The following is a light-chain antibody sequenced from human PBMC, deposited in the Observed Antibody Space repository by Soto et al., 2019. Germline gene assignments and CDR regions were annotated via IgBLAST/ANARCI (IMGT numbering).Light chain of an antibody. J-gene: IGLJ1*01. CDR3: SSSTSSSTLYV. CDR1: SSDDGGYNY. CDR2: DVS. V-gene: IGLV2-14*01. Sequence: QSALTQPASVSGSPGQSISISCTGTSSDDGGYNYVSWYQQHPGKAPKLMIYDVSNRPSGVSNRFSGSKSGNTASLTISGLHAEDEADYYCSSSTSSSTLYVFGTGTKVTVL.